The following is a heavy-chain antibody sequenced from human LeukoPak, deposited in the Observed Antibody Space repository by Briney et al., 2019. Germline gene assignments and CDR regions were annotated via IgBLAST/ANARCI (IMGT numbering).Heavy chain of an antibody. CDR1: GGSISIYY. CDR3: ASSDYYDSSGRYAFDI. J-gene: IGHJ3*02. CDR2: TYNSGST. D-gene: IGHD3-22*01. V-gene: IGHV4-59*12. Sequence: PSETLSLTCTVSGGSISIYYWSWIRQPPGKGLEWIGYTYNSGSTNYNPSLKSRVTISVDTSKNQFSLKLSSVTAADTAVYYCASSDYYDSSGRYAFDIWGQGTMVTVSS.